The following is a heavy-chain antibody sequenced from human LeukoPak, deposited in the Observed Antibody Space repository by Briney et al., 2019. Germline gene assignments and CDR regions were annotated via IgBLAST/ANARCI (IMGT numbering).Heavy chain of an antibody. CDR3: ARVIGRHEVGATDY. CDR1: GFTFSNYW. Sequence: GGSLRLSCAASGFTFSNYWMTWVRQPPGKGLEWVAVIWDDGSNKYYADSVKGRFTISRDDSKNTLYLQMNNLRAEDTAVYYCARVIGRHEVGATDYWGQGTLVTVSS. V-gene: IGHV3-33*08. CDR2: IWDDGSNK. J-gene: IGHJ4*02. D-gene: IGHD1-26*01.